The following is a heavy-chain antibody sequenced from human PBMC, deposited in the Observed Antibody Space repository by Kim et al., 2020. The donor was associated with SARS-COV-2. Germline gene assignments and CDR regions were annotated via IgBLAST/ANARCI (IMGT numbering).Heavy chain of an antibody. Sequence: GESLKISCKGSGYSFTSYWIGWVRQMPAKGLEWMGIIYPGDSDTRYSPSFQGQVTISADKSISTAYLQWSSLRASDTAMYYCARRASYYDSSGYYDYFDYCGQGTLVTVSS. D-gene: IGHD3-22*01. CDR3: ARRASYYDSSGYYDYFDY. CDR2: IYPGDSDT. V-gene: IGHV5-51*01. CDR1: GYSFTSYW. J-gene: IGHJ4*02.